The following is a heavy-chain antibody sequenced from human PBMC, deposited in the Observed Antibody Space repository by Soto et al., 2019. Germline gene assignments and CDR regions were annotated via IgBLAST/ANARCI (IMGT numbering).Heavy chain of an antibody. V-gene: IGHV3-30*18. CDR2: ISYDGRNK. CDR3: AKAYSSNWYFDY. J-gene: IGHJ4*02. CDR1: GFTFSSYG. D-gene: IGHD6-13*01. Sequence: QVQLVESGGGVVQPGRSLRLSCAASGFTFSSYGMHWVRQAPGKGLEWVAVISYDGRNKYYADSVKGRFTISRDNSKNTLYLQMNSLGAEDTAVYYCAKAYSSNWYFDYWGQGTLVTVSS.